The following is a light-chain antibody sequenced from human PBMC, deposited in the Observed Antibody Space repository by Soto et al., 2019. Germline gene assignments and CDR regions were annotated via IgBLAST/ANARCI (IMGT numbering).Light chain of an antibody. CDR3: QQYGGSPYT. CDR2: GAS. Sequence: EIVLTQSPGTLSLSPGERATLSCRASHSVSSSQLAWFQQKAGQPPRLLIYGASTRAPGIADRFSGSGSGRDFTLTISRLEPEDFAVYYCQQYGGSPYTFGQGTKLESK. V-gene: IGKV3-20*01. J-gene: IGKJ2*01. CDR1: HSVSSSQ.